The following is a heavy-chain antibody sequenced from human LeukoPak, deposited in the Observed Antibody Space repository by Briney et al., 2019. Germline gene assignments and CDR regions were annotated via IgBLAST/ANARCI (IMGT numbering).Heavy chain of an antibody. Sequence: GGSLRLSCAASGSTFSSYAMHWVRQAPGKGLEWVAVISYDGSNKNYADSVKGRFTISRDNSKNTLYLQMNSLRAEDTAVYYCARGPEWETYYFDYWGQGTLVTVSS. CDR2: ISYDGSNK. J-gene: IGHJ4*02. D-gene: IGHD1-26*01. CDR1: GSTFSSYA. CDR3: ARGPEWETYYFDY. V-gene: IGHV3-30-3*01.